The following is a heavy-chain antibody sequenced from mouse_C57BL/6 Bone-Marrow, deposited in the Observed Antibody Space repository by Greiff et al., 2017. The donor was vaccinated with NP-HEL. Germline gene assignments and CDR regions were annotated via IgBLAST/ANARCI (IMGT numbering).Heavy chain of an antibody. D-gene: IGHD1-1*01. Sequence: VQLQQSGAELVKPGASVKLSCTASGFNIKDYYMHWVKQRTEQGLEWIGRIDPEDGVTKYAPKFQGKATITADTSSNTAYLQLSSLTSEDTAVYYSARVHCYGSSSWFAYWGQGTLVTVSA. J-gene: IGHJ3*01. V-gene: IGHV14-2*01. CDR1: GFNIKDYY. CDR2: IDPEDGVT. CDR3: ARVHCYGSSSWFAY.